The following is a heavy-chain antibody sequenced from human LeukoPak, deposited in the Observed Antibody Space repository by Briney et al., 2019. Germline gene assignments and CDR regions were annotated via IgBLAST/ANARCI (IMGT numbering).Heavy chain of an antibody. Sequence: SETLSLTCTVSGGSISSYYWSWIRQPPGKGLEWIGYIYYSGSTNYNPSLKSRVTISVDTSKNQFSLKLNSVTAADTAVYYCAGGGGPPAFDIWGQGTMVTVSS. V-gene: IGHV4-59*08. CDR1: GGSISSYY. CDR2: IYYSGST. CDR3: AGGGGPPAFDI. D-gene: IGHD3-16*01. J-gene: IGHJ3*02.